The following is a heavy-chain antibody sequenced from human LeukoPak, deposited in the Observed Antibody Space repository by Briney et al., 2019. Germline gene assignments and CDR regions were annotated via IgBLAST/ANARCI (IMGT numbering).Heavy chain of an antibody. D-gene: IGHD6-19*01. CDR2: ISSSGTYI. CDR1: GFTFSRFS. V-gene: IGHV3-21*01. CDR3: ARGTSVSSGWEDFDY. Sequence: GGSLRLSCAASGFTFSRFSMNWVRQAPGKGLEWVSSISSSGTYIYYADSVKGRFTISRDSAKNSLYLQMNSLRAEDTAVYYCARGTSVSSGWEDFDYWGQGTLVTVSS. J-gene: IGHJ4*02.